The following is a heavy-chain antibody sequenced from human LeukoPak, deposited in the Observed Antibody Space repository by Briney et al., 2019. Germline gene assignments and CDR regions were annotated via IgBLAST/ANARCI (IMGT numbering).Heavy chain of an antibody. V-gene: IGHV3-30*18. Sequence: GGSLRLSCAASGFTFSNYWMHWVRQAPDKGLEWVTVMSYDGSNKYYADSVKGRFTISRDNSKSTLYLQMNSLRAGDTAVYYCAKPHFDDWGQGTLVTVSS. CDR3: AKPHFDD. CDR2: MSYDGSNK. CDR1: GFTFSNYW. J-gene: IGHJ4*02.